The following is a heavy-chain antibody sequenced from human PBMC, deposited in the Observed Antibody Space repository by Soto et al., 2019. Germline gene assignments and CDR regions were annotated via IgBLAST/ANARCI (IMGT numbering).Heavy chain of an antibody. CDR1: GFTFSSYA. J-gene: IGHJ4*02. CDR2: ISGSGGST. D-gene: IGHD3-10*01. Sequence: EVQLLESGGGLVQPGGSLRLSCAASGFTFSSYAMSWVRQAPGKGLEWVSAISGSGGSTYYADSVKGRFAISRDNSNYTLYLQMNSLRAEDTAVYYCATQYYYGSGTKDYWGQGTLVTVSS. V-gene: IGHV3-23*01. CDR3: ATQYYYGSGTKDY.